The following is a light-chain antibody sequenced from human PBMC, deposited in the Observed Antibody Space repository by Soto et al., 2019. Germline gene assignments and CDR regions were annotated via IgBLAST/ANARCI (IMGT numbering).Light chain of an antibody. CDR2: DVS. Sequence: QSVQEQPASVTGSPGQSIPISCNGTTSDIGAYNYVSWYQQHPGKAPKLMIYDVSNRPSGLSNRFSGSKSGNTASLTISGLQAEDEADYYCSSYTSSATYVFGTGTKVTVL. CDR3: SSYTSSATYV. CDR1: TSDIGAYNY. V-gene: IGLV2-14*01. J-gene: IGLJ1*01.